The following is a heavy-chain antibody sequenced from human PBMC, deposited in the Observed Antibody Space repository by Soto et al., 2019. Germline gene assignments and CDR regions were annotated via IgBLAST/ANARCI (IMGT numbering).Heavy chain of an antibody. J-gene: IGHJ3*01. CDR3: AGLAPFDAFDV. CDR1: GGSFSGYY. CDR2: ISQSGST. Sequence: SETLSLTCAVSGGSFSGYYWSWMRQPPGKRLEWIGEISQSGSTNYNPSLKSRVTISVDMSSNQFSLKLSSMTAADTAVYYCAGLAPFDAFDVWGQGTVVTVSS. V-gene: IGHV4-34*01.